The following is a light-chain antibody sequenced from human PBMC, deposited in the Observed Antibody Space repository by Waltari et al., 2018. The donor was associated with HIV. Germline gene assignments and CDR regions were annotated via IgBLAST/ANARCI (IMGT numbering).Light chain of an antibody. CDR1: QSISSW. Sequence: DIQRTQSPSTLSASVGDRVTITCRASQSISSWLAWYQQKPGKAPKLLIYKASSLESGVPSRFSGSGSGTEFTLTISSLQPEDFATYNCQQYKSYPLTFGGGTKVEIK. V-gene: IGKV1-5*03. CDR2: KAS. J-gene: IGKJ4*01. CDR3: QQYKSYPLT.